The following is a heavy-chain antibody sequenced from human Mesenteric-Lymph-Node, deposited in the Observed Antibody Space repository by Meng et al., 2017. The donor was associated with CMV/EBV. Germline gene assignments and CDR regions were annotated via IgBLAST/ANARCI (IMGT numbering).Heavy chain of an antibody. CDR1: GFSLTTTGVG. CDR3: VHSSGLSWGYYYHGVDV. D-gene: IGHD3-10*01. V-gene: IGHV2-5*01. Sequence: SGPTLVKPTQTLTLTCSFSGFSLTTTGVGVGWIRQPPGKALEWLTLIYWNDDKHYRPSLKSRLTITKDTSKNQVVLTMTNMDPVDTATYYCVHSSGLSWGYYYHGVDVWGQGTTVTVSS. J-gene: IGHJ6*02. CDR2: IYWNDDK.